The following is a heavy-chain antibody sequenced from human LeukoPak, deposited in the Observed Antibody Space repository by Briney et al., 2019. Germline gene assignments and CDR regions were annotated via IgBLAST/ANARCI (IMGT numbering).Heavy chain of an antibody. V-gene: IGHV3-7*04. CDR1: GFTFSDFW. J-gene: IGHJ4*02. CDR2: MDQDGSER. CDR3: ARDRHRNDLEY. D-gene: IGHD1-14*01. Sequence: GGSLRLSCEDSGFTFSDFWMNWVRQAPGKGLEWVANMDQDGSERHYVDSVEGRFTISRDNAKKSLYLQMNSLRAEDMAVYYCARDRHRNDLEYWGQGTLVTVSS.